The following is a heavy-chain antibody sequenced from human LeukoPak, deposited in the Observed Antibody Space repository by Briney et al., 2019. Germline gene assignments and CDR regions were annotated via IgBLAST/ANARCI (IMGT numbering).Heavy chain of an antibody. Sequence: TGGSLRLSCAASGFTVSRNFVTWVRQAPGKGLEWVSLIYGNGAPTHAESVKGRFTISRDNAKNSLYLQMSNLRAEDTAVYFCARGGGLDVWGQGATVTVSS. CDR3: ARGGGLDV. CDR2: IYGNGAP. J-gene: IGHJ6*02. D-gene: IGHD3-16*01. V-gene: IGHV3-53*01. CDR1: GFTVSRNF.